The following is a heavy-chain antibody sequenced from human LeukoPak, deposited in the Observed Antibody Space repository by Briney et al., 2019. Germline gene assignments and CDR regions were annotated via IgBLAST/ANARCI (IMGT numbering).Heavy chain of an antibody. D-gene: IGHD2-2*01. CDR1: GYSISSGYS. Sequence: SETLSLTCAVSGYSISSGYSWGGIRQPPGKGREGVGRVNHSGSTYYKPSLKSRVNISVDTSKNEFSLKLSSVTAADTAVYYCARHPTAVVISGQPVDNWGQRTLVTVSS. J-gene: IGHJ4*02. CDR3: ARHPTAVVISGQPVDN. CDR2: VNHSGST. V-gene: IGHV4-38-2*01.